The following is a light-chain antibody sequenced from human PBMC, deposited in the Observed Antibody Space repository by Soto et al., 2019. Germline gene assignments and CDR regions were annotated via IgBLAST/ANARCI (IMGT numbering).Light chain of an antibody. V-gene: IGKV1-33*01. CDR1: QDISNY. J-gene: IGKJ2*01. CDR3: QQYDNLPPMYP. Sequence: DIQMTQSPSSLSASVGDRVTITCQASQDISNYLNWYQQKPGKAPKLLIYDASNLETGVPSRFSGSGSGTDFTFTISSLQPEDIATYYCQQYDNLPPMYPCGQGTKLEIK. CDR2: DAS.